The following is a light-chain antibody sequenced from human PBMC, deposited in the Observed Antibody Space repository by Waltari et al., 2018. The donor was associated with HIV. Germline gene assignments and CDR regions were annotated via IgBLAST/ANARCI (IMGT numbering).Light chain of an antibody. V-gene: IGKV1-12*01. J-gene: IGKJ5*01. CDR3: QQTNSFPFT. Sequence: DIQMTQSPSVSASVGDRVTLTCRATQGISTWLAWYQQKSGKAPRLLISGASNLEPGVPSRFSGSGSGTSFSLTITSLQAEDFAIYYCQQTNSFPFTFGQGTRLQMK. CDR1: QGISTW. CDR2: GAS.